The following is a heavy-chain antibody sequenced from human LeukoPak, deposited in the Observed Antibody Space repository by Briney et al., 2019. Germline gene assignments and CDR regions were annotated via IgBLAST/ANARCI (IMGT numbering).Heavy chain of an antibody. D-gene: IGHD2-15*01. CDR2: MNPNSGHT. Sequence: GASVKVSCKASGYTFSSYDINWVRQATGQGLEWMGRMNPNSGHTGYAQKFQGRVTMTRNTSISTAYMELSSLRSEDTAVYYCARVRGSYYYYGMDVWGQGTTVTVSS. CDR3: ARVRGSYYYYGMDV. CDR1: GYTFSSYD. J-gene: IGHJ6*02. V-gene: IGHV1-8*01.